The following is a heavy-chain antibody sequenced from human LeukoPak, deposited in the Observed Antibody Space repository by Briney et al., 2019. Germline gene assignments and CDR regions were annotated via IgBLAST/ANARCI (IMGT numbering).Heavy chain of an antibody. CDR3: ARGRVLAVTTSVVDNWFDP. J-gene: IGHJ5*02. Sequence: SETLSLTCAVYGGSFSDYYWSWIRQPPGNGLEWIGEINHSGSTNYNPSLMSRVTISVDTSKNQFSLRLGSVTAADTAVYYCARGRVLAVTTSVVDNWFDPWGQGTLVTVSS. V-gene: IGHV4-34*01. CDR2: INHSGST. CDR1: GGSFSDYY. D-gene: IGHD4-11*01.